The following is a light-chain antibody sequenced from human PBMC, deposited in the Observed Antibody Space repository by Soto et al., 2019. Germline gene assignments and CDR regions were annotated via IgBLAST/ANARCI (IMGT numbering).Light chain of an antibody. CDR3: QEYNDWRPIT. CDR2: GAS. J-gene: IGKJ4*01. V-gene: IGKV3-15*01. CDR1: QSISTK. Sequence: IVMTQSPATLSVSPGGRATLSCRASQSISTKLAWYQQKPGQAPRLLIYGASTRAPGIPVRFSGSGSGTESTLTITSLQSEDFAVYYCQEYNDWRPITFGGGTKVDIK.